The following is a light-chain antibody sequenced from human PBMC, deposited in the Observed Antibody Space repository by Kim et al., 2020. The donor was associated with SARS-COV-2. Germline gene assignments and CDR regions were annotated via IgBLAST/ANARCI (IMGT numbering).Light chain of an antibody. CDR1: QSISSW. CDR2: KAS. Sequence: LSASVGDRVTITCRASQSISSWLAWYQQKPGKAPKLLIYKASSLESGVPSRFSGSGSGTEFTLTISSLQPDDFATYYCQQYNSFTFGPGTKVDIK. J-gene: IGKJ3*01. CDR3: QQYNSFT. V-gene: IGKV1-5*03.